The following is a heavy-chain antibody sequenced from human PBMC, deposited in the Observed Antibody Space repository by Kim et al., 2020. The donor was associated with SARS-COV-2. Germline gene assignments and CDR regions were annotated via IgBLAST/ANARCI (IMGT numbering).Heavy chain of an antibody. J-gene: IGHJ4*02. V-gene: IGHV4-31*03. CDR1: GGSISSGGYY. CDR3: ARGGIGIFDY. CDR2: IYYSGST. D-gene: IGHD3-16*01. Sequence: SETLSLTCTVSGGSISSGGYYWSWIRQHPGKGLEWIGYIYYSGSTYYNPSLKSRVTISVDTSKNQFSLKLSSVTAADTAVYYCARGGIGIFDYWGQGTLVTVSS.